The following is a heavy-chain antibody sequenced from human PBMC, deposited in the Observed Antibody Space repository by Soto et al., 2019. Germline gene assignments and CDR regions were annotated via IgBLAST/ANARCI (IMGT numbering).Heavy chain of an antibody. D-gene: IGHD2-15*01. CDR2: IWYDGSNK. CDR3: ARDNGCSGGSCYPSSFDY. V-gene: IGHV3-33*01. Sequence: QVQLVESGGGVVQPGRSLRLSCAASGFTFSSYGMHWVRQAPGKGLEWVAVIWYDGSNKYYADSVKGRFTISRDNSENTLYLQMNSLRAEDTAVYYCARDNGCSGGSCYPSSFDYWGQGTLVTVSS. J-gene: IGHJ4*02. CDR1: GFTFSSYG.